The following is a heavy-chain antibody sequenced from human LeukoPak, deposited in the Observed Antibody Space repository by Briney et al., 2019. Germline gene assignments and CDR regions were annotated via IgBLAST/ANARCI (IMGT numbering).Heavy chain of an antibody. CDR3: ARGEVYDNSWLFDY. D-gene: IGHD3-16*01. CDR1: GFTFSSYS. CDR2: ISSSSSYI. V-gene: IGHV3-21*01. Sequence: GVSLRLFCAASGFTFSSYSMNWVRQAPGKGLEWVSSISSSSSYIYYADSVKGRFTISRHNAKNSLYLQMNSLRAEDTAVYYCARGEVYDNSWLFDYWGQGTLVTVSS. J-gene: IGHJ4*02.